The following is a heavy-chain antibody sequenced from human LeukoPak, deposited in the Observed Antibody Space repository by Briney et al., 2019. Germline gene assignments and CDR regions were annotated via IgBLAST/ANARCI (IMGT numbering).Heavy chain of an antibody. Sequence: GGSLRLSCTASGFTSGDYAMSWFRQAPGKGLEWVGFIRSKAYGGTTEYAASVKGRITISRDDSKSIAYLQMNSLKTEDTAVYYCARWAATNFDYWGQGTLVTVSS. CDR3: ARWAATNFDY. CDR1: GFTSGDYA. V-gene: IGHV3-49*03. J-gene: IGHJ4*02. CDR2: IRSKAYGGTT. D-gene: IGHD5-12*01.